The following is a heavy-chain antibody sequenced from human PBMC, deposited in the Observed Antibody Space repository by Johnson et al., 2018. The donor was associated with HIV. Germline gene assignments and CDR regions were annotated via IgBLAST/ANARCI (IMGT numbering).Heavy chain of an antibody. CDR1: GFTFSSYA. CDR3: ASREVGAKSEHAFDI. Sequence: VLLVESGGGVVQPGRSLRLSCAASGFTFSSYAMHWVRQAPGKGLEWVAVISYDGSNKYYADSVKGRFTISRDNSKNTLYLQMNSLRAEDTAVYYCASREVGAKSEHAFDIWGQGTMVTVSS. V-gene: IGHV3-30*04. D-gene: IGHD1-26*01. CDR2: ISYDGSNK. J-gene: IGHJ3*02.